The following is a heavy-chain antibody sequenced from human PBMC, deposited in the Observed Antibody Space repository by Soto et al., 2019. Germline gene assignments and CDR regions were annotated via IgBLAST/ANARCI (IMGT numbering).Heavy chain of an antibody. Sequence: ASVKVSCKVSGYTLTELSMHWVRQAPGKGLEWMGGFEPEDGETIYAQKFQGRVTMTEDTSTDTAYMELSSLRSEDTAVYYCATATPGAVAVKGFYYYYYMDVWGKGTTVTVSS. CDR3: ATATPGAVAVKGFYYYYYMDV. V-gene: IGHV1-24*01. D-gene: IGHD6-19*01. CDR2: FEPEDGET. J-gene: IGHJ6*03. CDR1: GYTLTELS.